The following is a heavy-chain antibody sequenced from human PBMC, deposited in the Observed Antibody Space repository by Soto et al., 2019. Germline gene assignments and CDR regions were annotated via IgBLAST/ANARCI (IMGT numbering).Heavy chain of an antibody. J-gene: IGHJ4*02. CDR1: GYTFTGYS. CDR3: ARGLGLYYFDY. CDR2: INAGNGNT. Sequence: ASVKVSCKASGYTFTGYSMHWVRQAPGQRLEWMGWINAGNGNTKYSQKFQGRVTITRDTSASTAYMELSSLRSEDTAVYYCARGLGLYYFDYWGQGTLVTVSS. D-gene: IGHD1-26*01. V-gene: IGHV1-3*01.